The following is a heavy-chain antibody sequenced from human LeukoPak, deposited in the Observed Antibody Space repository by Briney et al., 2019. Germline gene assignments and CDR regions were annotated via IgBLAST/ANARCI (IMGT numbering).Heavy chain of an antibody. J-gene: IGHJ4*02. CDR3: ARDFRTQLDGYSPPYHFDY. CDR1: GFTFSRYS. Sequence: GGSLRLSCAAYGFTFSRYSMSWARQAPGKGLVRVSSISSGRSHIYYADSVKGRFTISRDNAKNSLYLQMNSLRAEDTAVYYCARDFRTQLDGYSPPYHFDYWGQGTLVTVSS. V-gene: IGHV3-21*01. D-gene: IGHD5-24*01. CDR2: ISSGRSHI.